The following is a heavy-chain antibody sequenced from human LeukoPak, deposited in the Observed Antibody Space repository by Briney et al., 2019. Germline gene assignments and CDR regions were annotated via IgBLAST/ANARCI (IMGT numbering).Heavy chain of an antibody. J-gene: IGHJ4*02. CDR1: GGSISSSSYY. V-gene: IGHV4-39*01. CDR3: ARLESSRWEYEVYY. Sequence: PSETLSLTCTVSGGSISSSSYYWGWIRQPPGKGLEWIGSIYYSGSTYYNPSLKSRVTISVDTSKNQFSLKLSSVTAADTAVYYCARLESSRWEYEVYYWGQGTLVTVSS. CDR2: IYYSGST. D-gene: IGHD1-26*01.